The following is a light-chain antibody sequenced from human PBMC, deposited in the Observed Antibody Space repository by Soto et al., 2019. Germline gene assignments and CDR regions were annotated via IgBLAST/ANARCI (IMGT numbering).Light chain of an antibody. CDR2: DAS. CDR3: QQYTTYPYT. CDR1: QSVTNW. J-gene: IGKJ2*01. Sequence: DLQMTQSPSTLSASVGDRVTITCRASQSVTNWLAWYQQKPGKAPNLLIYDASRLQSGIPSRFSGSGSGTEFTLTIRSLQPDDFATYYCQQYTTYPYTFGQGTKLEIK. V-gene: IGKV1-5*01.